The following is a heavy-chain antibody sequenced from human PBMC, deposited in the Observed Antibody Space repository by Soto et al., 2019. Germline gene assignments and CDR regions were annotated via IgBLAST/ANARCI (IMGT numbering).Heavy chain of an antibody. J-gene: IGHJ5*02. CDR3: VRGGGGGLFDP. Sequence: SLRLSCAASGVKFEDYAMHWLRQAPGKGLEWVSGMDWENDGIDYADSVKGRFTISRDSAKRSLYLQMMSLTAEDTAIYYCVRGGGGGLFDPWGQGTMVTVSS. CDR1: GVKFEDYA. D-gene: IGHD2-15*01. CDR2: MDWENDGI. V-gene: IGHV3-9*01.